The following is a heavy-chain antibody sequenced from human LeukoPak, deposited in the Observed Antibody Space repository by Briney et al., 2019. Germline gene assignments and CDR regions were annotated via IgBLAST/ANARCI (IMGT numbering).Heavy chain of an antibody. CDR1: GFTFSNFG. V-gene: IGHV3-30*02. J-gene: IGHJ4*02. CDR3: AKGRGYSYAVDNFFDY. CDR2: IRYDGSNQ. D-gene: IGHD5-18*01. Sequence: GGSLRLSCAVSGFTFSNFGMHWVRQAPGRGLEWVAFIRYDGSNQYYADSVKGRFTISRDNSKSTLYLQISSLRPEDTALYYCAKGRGYSYAVDNFFDYWGQGTLVTVSS.